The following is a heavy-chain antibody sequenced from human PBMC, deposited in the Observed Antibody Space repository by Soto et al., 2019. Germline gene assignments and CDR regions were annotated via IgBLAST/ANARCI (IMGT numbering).Heavy chain of an antibody. D-gene: IGHD2-21*02. CDR1: GFSFSDYS. V-gene: IGHV3-48*02. J-gene: IGHJ4*02. CDR2: ISSNSDTT. CDR3: ARLPKGSLVTA. Sequence: VESGGGLVYPGGSLRLSCVASGFSFSDYSMNWVRQAPGRGLQWISYISSNSDTTYYADSVKGRFTVSRDNAKNALFLQMNSLRDDDTATYYCARLPKGSLVTAWGQGARVTVSS.